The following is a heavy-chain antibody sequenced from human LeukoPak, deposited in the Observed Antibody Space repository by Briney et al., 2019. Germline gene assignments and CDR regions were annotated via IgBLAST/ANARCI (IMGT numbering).Heavy chain of an antibody. V-gene: IGHV1-69*06. Sequence: GASVKVSCKASGGTFSRQTIAWVRQAPGQGLEWMGGIIPISGTVHYALQFQGRVTITADTYTNTVYMELTSLRSEDTAMYYCARDGDSSGFDWVFLDMWGQGTVVTVSS. CDR2: IIPISGTV. J-gene: IGHJ3*02. CDR3: ARDGDSSGFDWVFLDM. CDR1: GGTFSRQT. D-gene: IGHD6-19*01.